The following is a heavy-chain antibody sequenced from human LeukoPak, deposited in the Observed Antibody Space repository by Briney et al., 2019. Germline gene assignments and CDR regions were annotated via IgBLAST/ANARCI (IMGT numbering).Heavy chain of an antibody. CDR2: IYDSETT. J-gene: IGHJ4*02. V-gene: IGHV4-59*11. CDR3: ASRPSGSTWYGFFDY. CDR1: GASMSNHY. Sequence: PSETLSLTCTVSGASMSNHYWSWIRQPPGKGLEWIGYIYDSETTNYNPSLKSRVTMSVDTSKNQFFLNLSSVTAADTALYYCASRPSGSTWYGFFDYWSRGTLVTVSS. D-gene: IGHD6-13*01.